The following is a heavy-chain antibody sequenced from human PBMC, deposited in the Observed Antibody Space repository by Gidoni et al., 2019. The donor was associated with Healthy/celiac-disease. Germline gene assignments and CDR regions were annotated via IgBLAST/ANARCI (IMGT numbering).Heavy chain of an antibody. J-gene: IGHJ4*02. CDR2: ISAYNGNT. CDR1: GYTFTSYG. CDR3: ARDGISGQQLGFFDY. V-gene: IGHV1-18*01. Sequence: QVQLVQSGAEVKKPVASVKVSCKASGYTFTSYGISWVRQATGHGLEWMGWISAYNGNTNYAQKLQGRVTMTTDTSTSTAYMELRSLRSDDTAVYDCARDGISGQQLGFFDYWGQGTLVTVSS. D-gene: IGHD6-13*01.